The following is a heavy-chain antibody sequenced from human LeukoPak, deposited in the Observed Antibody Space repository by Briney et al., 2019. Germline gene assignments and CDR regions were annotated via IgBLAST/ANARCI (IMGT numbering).Heavy chain of an antibody. V-gene: IGHV4-39*07. CDR2: IFYTGSP. J-gene: IGHJ3*02. CDR3: ARDRGSNLAFDI. D-gene: IGHD4-11*01. Sequence: SETLSLTCSVSGGSITNSTYYWAWVRQPPGKGLEWIGNIFYTGSPYYNPSLKRRVTMSLDTSKNQFSLKLSSLTAADTAVYYCARDRGSNLAFDIWGQGTMVTVSS. CDR1: GGSITNSTYY.